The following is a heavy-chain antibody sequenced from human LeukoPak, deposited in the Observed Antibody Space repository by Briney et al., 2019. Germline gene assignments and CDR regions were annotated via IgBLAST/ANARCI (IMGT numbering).Heavy chain of an antibody. Sequence: GDSLNLSCEGSEYTFTKYSIGGARQMPGTGLDWMEHIHHGDSHTWYSPSFQGQVTISADKSISMAYLQWSSLKASDTAMYFCARQPGMTAKSWYFDLWGRGTLVTVSS. D-gene: IGHD2-2*01. J-gene: IGHJ2*01. V-gene: IGHV5-51*01. CDR3: ARQPGMTAKSWYFDL. CDR1: EYTFTKYS. CDR2: IHHGDSHT.